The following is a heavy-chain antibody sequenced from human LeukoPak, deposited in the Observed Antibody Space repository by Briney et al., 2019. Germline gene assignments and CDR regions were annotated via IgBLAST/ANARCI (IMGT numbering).Heavy chain of an antibody. CDR2: IYTSGST. J-gene: IGHJ4*02. CDR1: GGSISSYY. D-gene: IGHD6-13*01. V-gene: IGHV4-4*07. CDR3: ARETPNIAAAGFDY. Sequence: PSETLSLTCTVSGGSISSYYWSWIRQPAGKGLEWIGRIYTSGSTNYNPSLKSRVTMSVDTSKNQFSLKLSSVTAADTAVCYCARETPNIAAAGFDYWGQGTLVTVSS.